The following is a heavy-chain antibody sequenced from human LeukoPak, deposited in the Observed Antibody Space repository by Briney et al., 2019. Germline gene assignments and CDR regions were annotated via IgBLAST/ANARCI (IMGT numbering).Heavy chain of an antibody. CDR3: ARGGRGYSGYDFAFDI. J-gene: IGHJ3*02. D-gene: IGHD5-12*01. CDR1: GFTFDDYG. Sequence: PGGSLRLSCAASGFTFDDYGMSWVRQAPGKGLEWVSGINWNGGSTGYADSVKGRFTISRDNAKNSLYPQMNSLRAEDTALYHCARGGRGYSGYDFAFDIWGQGTMVTVSS. V-gene: IGHV3-20*01. CDR2: INWNGGST.